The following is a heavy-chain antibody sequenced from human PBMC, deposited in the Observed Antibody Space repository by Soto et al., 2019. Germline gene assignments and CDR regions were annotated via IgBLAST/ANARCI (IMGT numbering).Heavy chain of an antibody. Sequence: EVQLVETGGGLIKPGGSLRLSCAASGFTFSSNYMSWVRQAPGKGLEWVSGIYSGGSTYYADSVNGRVTISRANSKNTLYLQMNGLRAEDTAVYYCARDLTMDYWGQGTLVTVSS. CDR3: ARDLTMDY. CDR2: IYSGGST. V-gene: IGHV3-53*02. CDR1: GFTFSSNY. J-gene: IGHJ4*02.